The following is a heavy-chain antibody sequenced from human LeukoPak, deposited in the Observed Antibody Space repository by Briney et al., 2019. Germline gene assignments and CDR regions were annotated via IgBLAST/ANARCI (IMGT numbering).Heavy chain of an antibody. J-gene: IGHJ4*02. V-gene: IGHV3-7*04. Sequence: GGSVRLSCAASGLAFSSFWMNWVRQAPGKGLEWVANINQDGREKYYVDSVKGRFTISRDNAKNSLYLQMNSLRAEDTAVYYCARDPDYGGKSGLDYWGQGTLVPVFS. CDR2: INQDGREK. CDR3: ARDPDYGGKSGLDY. D-gene: IGHD4-23*01. CDR1: GLAFSSFW.